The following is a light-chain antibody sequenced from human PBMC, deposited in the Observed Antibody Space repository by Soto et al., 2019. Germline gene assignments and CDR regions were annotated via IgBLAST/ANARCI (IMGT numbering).Light chain of an antibody. J-gene: IGKJ5*01. V-gene: IGKV1-39*01. Sequence: DIQMTQSPSSLSASVGDRVTITCRASQGIYNYLAWYQQKPGKAPKLLICKASSLESGVPSRFSGSGSGTDFILTISSLQPEDFATYYCQQSYSTPRDFGQGTRLEIK. CDR3: QQSYSTPRD. CDR1: QGIYNY. CDR2: KAS.